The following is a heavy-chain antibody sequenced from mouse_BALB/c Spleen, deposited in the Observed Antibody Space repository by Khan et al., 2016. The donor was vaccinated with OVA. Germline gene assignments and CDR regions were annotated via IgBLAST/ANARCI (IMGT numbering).Heavy chain of an antibody. V-gene: IGHV14-3*02. J-gene: IGHJ1*01. CDR3: AHPSNDPQFFEV. D-gene: IGHD6-1*01. Sequence: EVQLQQSGAELVKPGASVRLSCTASGFNIKDTYIHWVKQRPEQGLEWIGRIAPANGNTKYDPKFQDKATITSDTSSNTSYLQLSRLPSEDTAVFCCAHPSNDPQFFEVWGAGTTVTVSS. CDR1: GFNIKDTY. CDR2: IAPANGNT.